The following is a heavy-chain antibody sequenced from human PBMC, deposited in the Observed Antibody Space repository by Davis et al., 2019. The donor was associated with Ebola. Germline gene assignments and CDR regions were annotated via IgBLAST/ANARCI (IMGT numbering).Heavy chain of an antibody. J-gene: IGHJ4*02. V-gene: IGHV4-59*08. CDR1: GGSISSYY. CDR2: IYYSGST. CDR3: ACRYSSSPLY. Sequence: PSETLSLTCTVSGGSISSYYWSWIRQPPGKGLEWIGYIYYSGSTNYNPSLKSRVTISVDTSKNQFSLKLSSATAADTAVYYCACRYSSSPLYWGQGTLVTVSS. D-gene: IGHD6-6*01.